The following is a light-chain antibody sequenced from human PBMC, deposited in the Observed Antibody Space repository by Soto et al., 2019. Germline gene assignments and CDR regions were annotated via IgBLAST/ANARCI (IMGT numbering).Light chain of an antibody. Sequence: EIVLTQSPGTLSLSPGERAPLSCRASQSVSSSYLAWYQKKPGQAPRLLIYGASSRATGIPDRFSGSGSGTDFTLTISRLEPEDFAVYYCQQRSNWPPLTFGGGTKVDI. CDR3: QQRSNWPPLT. CDR2: GAS. J-gene: IGKJ4*01. V-gene: IGKV3D-20*02. CDR1: QSVSSSY.